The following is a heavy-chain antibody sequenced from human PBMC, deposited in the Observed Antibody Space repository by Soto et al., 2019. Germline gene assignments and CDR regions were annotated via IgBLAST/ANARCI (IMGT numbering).Heavy chain of an antibody. J-gene: IGHJ4*02. D-gene: IGHD6-13*01. V-gene: IGHV4-39*01. CDR2: IYYSGST. CDR3: ARLDDRSAAGTYYFDY. Sequence: PSETLSLTCTVSGGSISSSSYYWGWIRQPPGKGLEWIGSIYYSGSTYYNPSLKSRVTISVDTSKNQFSLKLSSVTAADTAVYYCARLDDRSAAGTYYFDYWGQGTLVTVSS. CDR1: GGSISSSSYY.